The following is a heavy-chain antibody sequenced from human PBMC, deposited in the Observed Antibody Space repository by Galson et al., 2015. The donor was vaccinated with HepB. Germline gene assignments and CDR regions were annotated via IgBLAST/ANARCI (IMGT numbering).Heavy chain of an antibody. CDR3: AREARIAVAGSDAFDI. Sequence: SVKVSCKASGYTFTSYYMHWVRQASGQGLEWMGIINPSGGSTSYAQKFQGRVTMTRDTSTSTVYMELSSLRSEDTAVYYCAREARIAVAGSDAFDIWGQGTMVTVSS. CDR2: INPSGGST. J-gene: IGHJ3*02. CDR1: GYTFTSYY. D-gene: IGHD6-19*01. V-gene: IGHV1-46*01.